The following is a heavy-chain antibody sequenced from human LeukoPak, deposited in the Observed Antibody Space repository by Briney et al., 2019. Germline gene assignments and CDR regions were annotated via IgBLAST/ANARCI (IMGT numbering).Heavy chain of an antibody. CDR1: GFTFDDYA. CDR3: AKNYGSGSSAKYYYYMDV. J-gene: IGHJ6*03. CDR2: ISWNSGSI. D-gene: IGHD3-10*01. Sequence: GGSLRLSCAASGFTFDDYAMHWVRQAPGKGLEWVSGISWNSGSIGYADSVKGRFTISRDNAKNSLYLQMNSLRAEDSAVYYCAKNYGSGSSAKYYYYMDVWGKGTTVTVSS. V-gene: IGHV3-9*01.